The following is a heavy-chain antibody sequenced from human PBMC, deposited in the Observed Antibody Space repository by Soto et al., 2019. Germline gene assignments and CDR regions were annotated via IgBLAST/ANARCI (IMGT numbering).Heavy chain of an antibody. V-gene: IGHV4-31*03. CDR3: VRGPTPAWSSHRFSYLDS. CDR2: IAYSRYT. Sequence: SETLSLTCTVSGASISSAAYFWSWIRQRPGEGLEWIGFIAYSRYTYHNPSLKSRLLLSVDTSKNQFSLDLSYVTDADTAVYYCVRGPTPAWSSHRFSYLDSWGQGTLVTVSS. D-gene: IGHD3-3*01. J-gene: IGHJ4*02. CDR1: GASISSAAYF.